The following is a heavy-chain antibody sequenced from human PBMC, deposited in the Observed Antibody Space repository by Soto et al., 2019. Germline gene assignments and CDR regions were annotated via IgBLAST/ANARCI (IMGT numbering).Heavy chain of an antibody. Sequence: AGGSLRLSCAASGFTFSNAWMSWVRQAPGKGLEWVGRIKSKTDGGTTDYAAPVKGRFTISRDDSKNTLYLQMNSLKTEDTAVYYCTTDYSSSWYSGFDYWGQGTLVTVYS. D-gene: IGHD6-13*01. V-gene: IGHV3-15*01. J-gene: IGHJ4*02. CDR2: IKSKTDGGTT. CDR1: GFTFSNAW. CDR3: TTDYSSSWYSGFDY.